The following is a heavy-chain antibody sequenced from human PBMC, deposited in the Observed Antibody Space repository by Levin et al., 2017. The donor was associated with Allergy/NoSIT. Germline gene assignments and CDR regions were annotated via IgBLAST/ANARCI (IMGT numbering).Heavy chain of an antibody. D-gene: IGHD3-10*01. J-gene: IGHJ6*03. CDR1: GYNFTRYW. CDR2: IYPGDSET. V-gene: IGHV5-51*01. CDR3: ARLWVVRGVRTKYHFYYMDV. Sequence: GESLKISCQGSGYNFTRYWIGWVRQMPGKGLEWMGIIYPGDSETRYSPSFEGQVTISADKSINTAYLQWTSLKASDTAMYYWARLWVVRGVRTKYHFYYMDVWGKGTTVTVSS.